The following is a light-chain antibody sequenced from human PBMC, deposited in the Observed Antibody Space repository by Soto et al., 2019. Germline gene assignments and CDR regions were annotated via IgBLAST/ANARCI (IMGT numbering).Light chain of an antibody. CDR1: QSVSTN. CDR3: QPYNNWPPFT. J-gene: IGKJ5*01. CDR2: GAS. Sequence: EIVMTQSPATLSVSPGERAILSCRASQSVSTNLGWYQQKPGQAPRLLIFGASTRATGIPARVSGSGSGTEFTLTISSLQSEDSAVYYCQPYNNWPPFTFGQGTRLEIK. V-gene: IGKV3-15*01.